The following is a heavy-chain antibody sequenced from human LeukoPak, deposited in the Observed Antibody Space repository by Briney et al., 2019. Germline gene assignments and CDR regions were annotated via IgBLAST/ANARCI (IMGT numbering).Heavy chain of an antibody. V-gene: IGHV3-9*01. CDR1: GFTFDDYA. CDR3: AKGVYSSSWYRADY. Sequence: LTGGSLRLSCAASGFTFDDYAMHWVRQAPGKGLEWVSGISWNSGSIGYADSVKGRFTISRDNAKNSLYLQMNSLRAEDTALYYCAKGVYSSSWYRADYWGQGTLVTVSS. J-gene: IGHJ4*02. CDR2: ISWNSGSI. D-gene: IGHD6-13*01.